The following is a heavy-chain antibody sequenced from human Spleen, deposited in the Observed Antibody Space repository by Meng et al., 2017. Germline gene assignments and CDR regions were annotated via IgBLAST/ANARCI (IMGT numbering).Heavy chain of an antibody. CDR3: ARRGFTPGYGMDV. D-gene: IGHD3-16*01. V-gene: IGHV5-51*01. Sequence: GESLKISCMASGYSFTSHWIAWVRQMPGKGLEWMGIIYPGDSETRYSPSFQGQVTISADTSSKTAYVQWTSLKASDTAVYYCARRGFTPGYGMDVWGQGTTVTVSS. CDR2: IYPGDSET. CDR1: GYSFTSHW. J-gene: IGHJ6*02.